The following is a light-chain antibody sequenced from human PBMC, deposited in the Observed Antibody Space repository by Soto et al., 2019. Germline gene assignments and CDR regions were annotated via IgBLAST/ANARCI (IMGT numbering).Light chain of an antibody. Sequence: QSALTQPASVSGSPGQSITISCTGTSSDVGGYNYVSWYQQHPGKAPKLMIYDVSNRPSGVSNRISGSKSGNTASLTISGLQAEDEAHYYCSSYTGSSTVVFGGGTKVTVL. V-gene: IGLV2-14*01. CDR2: DVS. CDR1: SSDVGGYNY. J-gene: IGLJ2*01. CDR3: SSYTGSSTVV.